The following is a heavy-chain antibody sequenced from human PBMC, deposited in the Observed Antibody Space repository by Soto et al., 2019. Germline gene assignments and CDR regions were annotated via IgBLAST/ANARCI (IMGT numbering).Heavy chain of an antibody. Sequence: SETLSLTCAVYGGSFSGYYWSWIRQPPGKGLEWIGEINHSGSTNYNPSLKSRVTISVDTSKNQFSLKLSSVIAADTAVYYCGRVYSRNLDTYYSTMYLWGQVTTVTVPS. CDR3: GRVYSRNLDTYYSTMYL. J-gene: IGHJ6*02. CDR2: INHSGST. CDR1: GGSFSGYY. D-gene: IGHD3-9*01. V-gene: IGHV4-34*01.